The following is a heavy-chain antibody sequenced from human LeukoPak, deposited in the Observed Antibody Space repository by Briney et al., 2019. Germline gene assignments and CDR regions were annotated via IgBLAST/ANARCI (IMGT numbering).Heavy chain of an antibody. CDR1: GGTFNNYA. J-gene: IGHJ3*02. Sequence: SVKVSCKASGGTFNNYAISWVRQAPGQGLEWMGGIIPISDTANDAQKFKGRVTITADKSTSTVYMELSSLRSEDTAVYYCAREDDTGRYMGDDAFDIWGQGTMVTVSS. CDR3: AREDDTGRYMGDDAFDI. D-gene: IGHD1-26*01. CDR2: IIPISDTA. V-gene: IGHV1-69*06.